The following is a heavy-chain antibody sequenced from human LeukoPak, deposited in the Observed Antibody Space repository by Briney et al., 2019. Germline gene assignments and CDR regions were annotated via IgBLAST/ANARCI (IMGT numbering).Heavy chain of an antibody. V-gene: IGHV6-1*01. CDR1: GDTVSSNSAA. CDR3: AREREQLLVYTYFDY. Sequence: SPTLSLTFAISGDTVSSNSAAWNRIRQSPSRGLEWLGRTYYRSKWFNNYAVSVKGRMPINPDTSKNQFSLQLISVTPEDTAVYYCAREREQLLVYTYFDYWGQGTLVTVSS. J-gene: IGHJ4*02. D-gene: IGHD6-13*01. CDR2: TYYRSKWFN.